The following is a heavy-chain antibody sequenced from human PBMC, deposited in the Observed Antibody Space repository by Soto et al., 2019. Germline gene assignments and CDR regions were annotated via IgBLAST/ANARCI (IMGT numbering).Heavy chain of an antibody. J-gene: IGHJ4*02. D-gene: IGHD3-10*01. V-gene: IGHV3-23*01. CDR1: GFTFSNDW. CDR2: ISGSGSGT. CDR3: AEDPLNMVRGVIAAY. Sequence: GGSLRLSCAASGFTFSNDWMSWVRQAPGKGLEWVSAISGSGSGTYYADSVQGRCIISKDKSKNILYLQMNSLRPEDTAVYYCAEDPLNMVRGVIAAYWGQGTLVTVSS.